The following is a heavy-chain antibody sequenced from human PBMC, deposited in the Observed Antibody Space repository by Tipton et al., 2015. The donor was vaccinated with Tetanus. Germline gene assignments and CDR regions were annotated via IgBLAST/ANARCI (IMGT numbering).Heavy chain of an antibody. CDR2: ICYSGST. J-gene: IGHJ3*02. V-gene: IGHV4-30-4*02. D-gene: IGHD2-21*02. CDR1: GGSISNSNFY. Sequence: TLSLTCTVSGGSISNSNFYWSWIRQPLGKGLKWIGYICYSGSTYYNPSLKGRVTVSLDTSKNQFSLRLTSVTDADTAVHYCVRDHARACGGDCYPGGFDIWGQGTMVSVSS. CDR3: VRDHARACGGDCYPGGFDI.